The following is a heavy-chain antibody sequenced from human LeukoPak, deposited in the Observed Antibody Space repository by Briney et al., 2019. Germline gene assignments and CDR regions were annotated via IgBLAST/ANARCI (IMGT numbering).Heavy chain of an antibody. D-gene: IGHD2-15*01. CDR2: IIPIFGTA. CDR1: GGTFISYA. J-gene: IGHJ5*02. Sequence: ASVKVSCKASGGTFISYAISWVRQAPGQGLEWMGGIIPIFGTANYAQKFQGRVTITADESTSTAYMELSSLRSENTAVYYCARELRRCSGGSCFNWFDPWGQGTLVTVSS. V-gene: IGHV1-69*13. CDR3: ARELRRCSGGSCFNWFDP.